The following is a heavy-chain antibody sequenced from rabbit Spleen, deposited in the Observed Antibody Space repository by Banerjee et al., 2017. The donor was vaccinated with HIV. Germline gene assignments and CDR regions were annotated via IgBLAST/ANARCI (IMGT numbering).Heavy chain of an antibody. CDR1: GVSFSLSSY. V-gene: IGHV1S40*01. CDR3: ARDLAGAIGWNFYL. D-gene: IGHD4-1*01. CDR2: IDDGSSGFT. J-gene: IGHJ4*01. Sequence: QSLEGSGGDLVKPGASLTLTCTASGVSFSLSSYICWVRQAPGKGLEWIGCIDDGSSGFTYFATWAKGRFTFSKTSSTTVTLQMTRLTAADTATYLCARDLAGAIGWNFYLWGQGTLVTVS.